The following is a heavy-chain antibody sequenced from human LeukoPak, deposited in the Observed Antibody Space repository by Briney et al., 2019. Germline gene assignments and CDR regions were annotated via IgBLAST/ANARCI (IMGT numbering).Heavy chain of an antibody. V-gene: IGHV3-53*01. CDR1: GFTVSSTY. J-gene: IGHJ4*02. CDR3: ARASRGFTLEFDY. D-gene: IGHD3-10*01. Sequence: EGSLRLSCAASGFTVSSTYMTWVRQAPGKGLEWVSLIYSAGTTYYADSVKGRFTISRDNSRNTLYLQMDSLRAEDTAMYYCARASRGFTLEFDYWGQGTLVTVSS. CDR2: IYSAGTT.